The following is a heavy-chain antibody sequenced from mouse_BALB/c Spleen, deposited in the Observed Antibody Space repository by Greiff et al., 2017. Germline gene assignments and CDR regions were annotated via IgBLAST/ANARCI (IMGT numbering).Heavy chain of an antibody. CDR3: ARKYASFAY. CDR1: GFTFSSYA. V-gene: IGHV5-9-4*01. J-gene: IGHJ3*01. Sequence: EVQVVESGGGLVKPGGSLKLSCAASGFTFSSYAMSWVRQSPEKRLEWVAEISSGGSYTYYPDTVTGRFTISRDNAKNTLYLEMSSLRSEDTAMYYCARKYASFAYWGQGTLVTVSA. CDR2: ISSGGSYT. D-gene: IGHD2-10*02.